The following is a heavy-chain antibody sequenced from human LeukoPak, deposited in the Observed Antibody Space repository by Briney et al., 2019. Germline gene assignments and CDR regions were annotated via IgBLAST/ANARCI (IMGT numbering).Heavy chain of an antibody. CDR2: ISWNSGSI. CDR1: GFTFSSYA. CDR3: AKDLGPGSMATSPGFDY. D-gene: IGHD5-24*01. Sequence: GGSLRLSCAASGFTFSSYAMSWVRPAPGKGLEWVSGISWNSGSIGYADSVKGRFTISRDNAKTSLYLQMNSLRAEDTALYYCAKDLGPGSMATSPGFDYWGQGTLVTVSS. J-gene: IGHJ4*02. V-gene: IGHV3-9*01.